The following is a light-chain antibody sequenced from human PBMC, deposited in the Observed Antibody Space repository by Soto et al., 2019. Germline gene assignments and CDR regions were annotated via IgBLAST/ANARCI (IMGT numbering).Light chain of an antibody. CDR3: QHYGSSRT. V-gene: IGKV3-20*01. J-gene: IGKJ1*01. CDR2: DSS. Sequence: LTQSPGTLSLSTGERATLSCRASQSISTSHYVAWYQQKVGQAPRLLIYDSSMRAAGIPDRFSGSGSGTDFTLTISRLEPEDFAVYYCQHYGSSRTFGQGSKVDIK. CDR1: QSISTSHY.